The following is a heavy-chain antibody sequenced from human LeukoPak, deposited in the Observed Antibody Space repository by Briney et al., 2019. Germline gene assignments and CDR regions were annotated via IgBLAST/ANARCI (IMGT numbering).Heavy chain of an antibody. CDR2: IYYSGST. Sequence: SETLSLTCTVSGGSISSHYWSWIRQPPGKGLEWIGNIYYSGSTNYNPSLKSRVTISVDTSKNQFSLKLRSVTAADTAVYYCARRGDSSSSGPYYMDVWGKGTTVTVSS. D-gene: IGHD6-6*01. CDR1: GGSISSHY. V-gene: IGHV4-59*08. J-gene: IGHJ6*03. CDR3: ARRGDSSSSGPYYMDV.